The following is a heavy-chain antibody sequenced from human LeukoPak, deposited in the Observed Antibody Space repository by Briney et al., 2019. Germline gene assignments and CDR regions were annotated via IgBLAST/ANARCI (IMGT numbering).Heavy chain of an antibody. J-gene: IGHJ4*02. D-gene: IGHD6-13*01. CDR3: ARGMSSSWPGRLDY. Sequence: PSETLSLTCTVSGDSISSYYWSWIRQPPGKGLEWIGFISYSGSTNYNPSLKSRLTISVDTSKSQFSLKLSSVTAADTAVYYCARGMSSSWPGRLDYWGQGTLVTVSS. V-gene: IGHV4-59*01. CDR1: GDSISSYY. CDR2: ISYSGST.